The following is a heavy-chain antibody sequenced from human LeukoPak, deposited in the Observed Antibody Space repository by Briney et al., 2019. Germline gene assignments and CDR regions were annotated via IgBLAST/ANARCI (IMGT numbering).Heavy chain of an antibody. D-gene: IGHD3-3*01. J-gene: IGHJ6*03. V-gene: IGHV1-8*01. Sequence: ASVKVSCKASGYTFTSYDINWVRQATGQGLEWMGWMNPNSGNTGYAQKFQGRVTMTRNTSISTAYMELSSLRSEDTAVYYCATSSKTVTIFGVVSYYYYMDGWGKGTTVTVSS. CDR3: ATSSKTVTIFGVVSYYYYMDG. CDR2: MNPNSGNT. CDR1: GYTFTSYD.